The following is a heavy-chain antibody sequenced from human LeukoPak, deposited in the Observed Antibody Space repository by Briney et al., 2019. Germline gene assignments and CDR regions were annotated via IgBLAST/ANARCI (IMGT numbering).Heavy chain of an antibody. CDR1: GASISSYY. Sequence: SETLSLTCTVSGASISSYYWAWIRQSAGRGLEWIGRLYASGSTTYNPSLESRVTMSLDTSKNQFSLNLISVTAADTAVYYCATSSTSVTTIDYWGQGTLVTVSS. V-gene: IGHV4-4*07. CDR3: ATSSTSVTTIDY. D-gene: IGHD4-17*01. J-gene: IGHJ4*02. CDR2: LYASGST.